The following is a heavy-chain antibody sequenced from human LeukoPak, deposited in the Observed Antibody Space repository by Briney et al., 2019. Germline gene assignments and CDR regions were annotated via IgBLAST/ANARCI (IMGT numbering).Heavy chain of an antibody. V-gene: IGHV1-18*01. J-gene: IGHJ3*02. CDR2: ISAYNGIT. CDR3: ARDHVIVGDDAFDI. Sequence: ASVKVSCKASGYTFTSYGTSWVRQAPGQGLEWMGWISAYNGITNYAQKLQGRVTMTTDTSTSTAYMELRSLRSDDTAVYYCARDHVIVGDDAFDIWGQGTMVTVSS. D-gene: IGHD3-22*01. CDR1: GYTFTSYG.